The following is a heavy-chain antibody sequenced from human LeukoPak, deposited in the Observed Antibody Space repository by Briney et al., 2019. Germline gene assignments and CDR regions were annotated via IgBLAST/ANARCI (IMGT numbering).Heavy chain of an antibody. Sequence: SETLSLTCAVYGVSFSGYYWSWIRQPPGKGLEWIGEINHSGSTNYNPSLKSRVTISVDTSKNQFSLKLSSVTAADTAVYYCAREGGPGITMVRGVINYWGQGTLVTVSS. J-gene: IGHJ4*02. D-gene: IGHD3-10*01. CDR1: GVSFSGYY. V-gene: IGHV4-34*01. CDR3: AREGGPGITMVRGVINY. CDR2: INHSGST.